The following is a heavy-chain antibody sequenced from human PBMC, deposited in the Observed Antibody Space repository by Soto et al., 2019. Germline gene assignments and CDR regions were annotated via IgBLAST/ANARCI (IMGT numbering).Heavy chain of an antibody. V-gene: IGHV3-23*01. CDR2: ISGRGGSS. CDR3: AKGSIEYSASVDY. J-gene: IGHJ4*02. Sequence: EVQLLESGGGLIQPGGSLRLSCSASGFSFSSYAMMWVSQAPGKGLEWVSVISGRGGSSYFADSAKGRFTISRDNSKNMLYLEMNSLRAEDTAIYFCAKGSIEYSASVDYWGQGTLVIVSS. D-gene: IGHD1-26*01. CDR1: GFSFSSYA.